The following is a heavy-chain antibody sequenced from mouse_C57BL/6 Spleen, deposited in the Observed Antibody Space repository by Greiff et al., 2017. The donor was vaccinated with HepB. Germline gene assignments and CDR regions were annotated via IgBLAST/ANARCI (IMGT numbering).Heavy chain of an antibody. V-gene: IGHV1-80*01. D-gene: IGHD1-1*01. CDR2: IYPGDGDT. CDR3: ARGIYYGSSYFDY. Sequence: VQLQQSGAELVKPGASVKISCKASGYAFSSYWMNWVKQRPGKGLEWIGQIYPGDGDTNYNGKFKGKATLTADKSSSTAYMQLSSLTSEDSAVYFCARGIYYGSSYFDYWGQGTTLTVSS. CDR1: GYAFSSYW. J-gene: IGHJ2*01.